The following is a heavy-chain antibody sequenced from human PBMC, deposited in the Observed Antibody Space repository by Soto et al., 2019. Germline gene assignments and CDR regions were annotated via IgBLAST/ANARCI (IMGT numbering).Heavy chain of an antibody. J-gene: IGHJ5*02. Sequence: ASETLSLTCTVSGGSISSYFWSWIRQPPGKGLEWIGYIYYSGSTNYNPSLKSRVTISVDTSKNQVSLKLSSVTAADTAVYYCAGDPKGNNWFDPWGQGTLVTVSS. V-gene: IGHV4-59*01. CDR3: AGDPKGNNWFDP. CDR1: GGSISSYF. CDR2: IYYSGST.